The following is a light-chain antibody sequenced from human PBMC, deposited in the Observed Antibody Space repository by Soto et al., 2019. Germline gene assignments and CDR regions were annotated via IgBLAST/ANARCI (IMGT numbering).Light chain of an antibody. J-gene: IGKJ5*01. V-gene: IGKV3-11*01. CDR3: QQRSTWPIT. CDR1: QSVSSY. Sequence: EIVLTQSPATLSLSPGERATLSCRASQSVSSYLAWYQQKPGQAPRLLIDDALDRATGIPARFSGSGSGTDFTLTISSLEAEDFAVYYCQQRSTWPITFGQGTRLEI. CDR2: DAL.